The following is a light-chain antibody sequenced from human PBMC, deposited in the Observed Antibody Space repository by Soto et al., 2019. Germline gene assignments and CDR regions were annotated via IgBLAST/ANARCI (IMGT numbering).Light chain of an antibody. Sequence: EIVLTQSPVTLSLSPGERATLSCRSTESFSSSYLAWYQQRRGQAPRLLIYGASNRATGIPDRFSGSGPRTDFTLTISRLEPEDFAVYYCQQYGTSPTFGPGTKVDFK. CDR3: QQYGTSPT. CDR2: GAS. J-gene: IGKJ3*01. V-gene: IGKV3-20*01. CDR1: ESFSSSY.